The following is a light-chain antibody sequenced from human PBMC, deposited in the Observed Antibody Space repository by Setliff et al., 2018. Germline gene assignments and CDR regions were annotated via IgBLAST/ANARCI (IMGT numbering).Light chain of an antibody. J-gene: IGLJ2*01. CDR1: NSNIGNNY. CDR2: DNY. Sequence: QSVLTQPPSVSAAPGQKVTISCSGSNSNIGNNYVSWYQQLPGTAPKLLIYDNYKRPSGIPDRFSGSKSGTSATLGITGLQTGDEADYYCGTWDSSLSAEVFGEGTKGTVL. V-gene: IGLV1-51*01. CDR3: GTWDSSLSAEV.